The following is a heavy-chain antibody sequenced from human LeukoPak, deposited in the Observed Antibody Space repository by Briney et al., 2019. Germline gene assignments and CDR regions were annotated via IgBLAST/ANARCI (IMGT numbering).Heavy chain of an antibody. CDR3: ASGQKLGF. Sequence: GGSLRLSCVASGFTFRSYWMSWVRQAPGKGLEWVANIKQDGSDKYYVDSVKGRFTISRDNAKNSLYLQMNSLRAEDTAVYYCASGQKLGFWGQGTLVTVSS. J-gene: IGHJ4*02. CDR1: GFTFRSYW. V-gene: IGHV3-7*01. D-gene: IGHD6-13*01. CDR2: IKQDGSDK.